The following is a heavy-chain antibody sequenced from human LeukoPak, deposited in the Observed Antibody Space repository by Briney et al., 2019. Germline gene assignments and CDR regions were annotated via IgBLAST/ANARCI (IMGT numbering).Heavy chain of an antibody. CDR3: ARDISSSRGVDY. D-gene: IGHD6-13*01. Sequence: EASAKVSCKASGGTFSSYAISWVRQAPGQGLEWMGGIIPIFGTANYAQKFQGRVTITADESTSTAYMELSSLRSEDTAVYYCARDISSSRGVDYWGQGTLVTVSS. V-gene: IGHV1-69*13. J-gene: IGHJ4*02. CDR2: IIPIFGTA. CDR1: GGTFSSYA.